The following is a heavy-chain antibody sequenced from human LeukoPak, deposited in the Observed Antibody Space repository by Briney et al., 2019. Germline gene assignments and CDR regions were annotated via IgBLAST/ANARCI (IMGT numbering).Heavy chain of an antibody. J-gene: IGHJ6*03. CDR3: ARAPNLSSWYYYYYYMDV. CDR1: GGSISSGSYY. D-gene: IGHD6-13*01. V-gene: IGHV4-61*02. CDR2: IYTSGST. Sequence: SETLSLTCTVSGGSISSGSYYWSWIRQPAGKGLEWIGRIYTSGSTNYNPSLKSRVTISVDTSKNQFSLKLSSVTAADTAVYYCARAPNLSSWYYYYYYMDVWGKGTTVTVSS.